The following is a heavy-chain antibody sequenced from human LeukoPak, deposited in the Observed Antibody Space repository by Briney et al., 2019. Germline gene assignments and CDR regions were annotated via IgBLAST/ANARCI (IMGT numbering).Heavy chain of an antibody. J-gene: IGHJ3*02. CDR2: IYYSGST. CDR3: AREKGKYDYVWVGAFDI. D-gene: IGHD3-16*01. CDR1: GGSFSSYY. Sequence: SETLSLTCTASGGSFSSYYLSWVRQPPGKGLEWIGYIYYSGSTNYNPSLKSRVTISVDRSKNQFSLKLSSVTAADTAVYYCAREKGKYDYVWVGAFDIWGQGTMVTVSS. V-gene: IGHV4-59*12.